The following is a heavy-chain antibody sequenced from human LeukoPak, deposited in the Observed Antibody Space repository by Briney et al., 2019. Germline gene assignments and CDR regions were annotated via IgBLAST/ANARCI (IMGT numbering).Heavy chain of an antibody. Sequence: SETLSLTCTVSGGSISSYYWSWSRQPPGKGLEWIGYIYYSGNTNYNPSLQSRVTISVDTSKNQFSLKLSSVSAADTAVYYCARDRGPFGYWGQGTLVTVSS. CDR1: GGSISSYY. V-gene: IGHV4-59*01. J-gene: IGHJ4*02. CDR2: IYYSGNT. CDR3: ARDRGPFGY. D-gene: IGHD3-10*01.